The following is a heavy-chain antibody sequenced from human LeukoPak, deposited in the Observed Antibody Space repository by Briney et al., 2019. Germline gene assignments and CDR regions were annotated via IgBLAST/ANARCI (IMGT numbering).Heavy chain of an antibody. CDR3: ARDRYSSSTSCYTGQYNWFDP. CDR1: GYTFTTYG. J-gene: IGHJ5*02. V-gene: IGHV1-18*01. Sequence: ASVKVSCKASGYTFTTYGISWVRQAPGQGLEWMGWISADNGNTNYAQNLQGRITMTTDTSTSTAYMELRSLGSDDTAVYYCARDRYSSSTSCYTGQYNWFDPWGQGTLVTVSS. CDR2: ISADNGNT. D-gene: IGHD2-2*02.